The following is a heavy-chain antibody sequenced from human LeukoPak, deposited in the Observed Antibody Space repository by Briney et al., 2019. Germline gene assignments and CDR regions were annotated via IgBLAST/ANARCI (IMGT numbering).Heavy chain of an antibody. CDR1: GFTFSNYA. CDR3: AKDLLEYSYGADFDY. CDR2: ISGNGAST. Sequence: GGSLRLSCAASGFTFSNYALNWVRQAPGKGLEWVSAISGNGASTYYADSVKGRFTISRDSSKNTLYLQMNSLRAEDTAVYYCAKDLLEYSYGADFDYWGQGTLVTVSS. V-gene: IGHV3-23*01. D-gene: IGHD5-18*01. J-gene: IGHJ4*02.